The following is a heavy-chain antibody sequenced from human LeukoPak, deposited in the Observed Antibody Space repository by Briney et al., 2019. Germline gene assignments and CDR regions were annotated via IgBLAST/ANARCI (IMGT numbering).Heavy chain of an antibody. CDR2: MSGSAYST. CDR1: GFTFSSYA. CDR3: AKDKVEMATSTLLFDY. D-gene: IGHD5-24*01. V-gene: IGHV3-23*01. J-gene: IGHJ4*02. Sequence: GGSLRLSCAASGFTFSSYAMSWVRQAPGKGLEWVSAMSGSAYSTYYADSVKGRFTIFRDNSKNTLYLHMNSLRAEDTAVYHCAKDKVEMATSTLLFDYWGQGTLVTVSS.